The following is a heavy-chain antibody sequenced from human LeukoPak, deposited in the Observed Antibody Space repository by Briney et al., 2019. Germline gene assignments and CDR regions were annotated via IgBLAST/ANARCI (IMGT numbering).Heavy chain of an antibody. CDR2: IYNSGST. CDR1: GDSISSYY. D-gene: IGHD6-6*01. J-gene: IGHJ5*02. Sequence: SETLSLTCTVSGDSISSYYWSWIRQPPGKGLESIGYIYNSGSTNYIPSLKSRVTISVDTSKNQFSLKLGSVTAADTAVYYCARAYSSSSWGWFDPWGQGTLVTVSS. V-gene: IGHV4-59*01. CDR3: ARAYSSSSWGWFDP.